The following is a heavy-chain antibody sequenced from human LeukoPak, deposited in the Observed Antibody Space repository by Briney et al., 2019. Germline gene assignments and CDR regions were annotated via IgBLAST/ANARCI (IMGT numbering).Heavy chain of an antibody. V-gene: IGHV3-23*01. Sequence: GGSLRLSCAASGFTFISYSMNWVRQAPGKGLEWVSTISGGGGSTYYADSVKGRFTISRDNSKNTLYLQVNSLRAEDTAVYYCAKGGKWDVTPFDYWGQGTLVTVSS. D-gene: IGHD1-26*01. CDR2: ISGGGGST. J-gene: IGHJ4*02. CDR1: GFTFISYS. CDR3: AKGGKWDVTPFDY.